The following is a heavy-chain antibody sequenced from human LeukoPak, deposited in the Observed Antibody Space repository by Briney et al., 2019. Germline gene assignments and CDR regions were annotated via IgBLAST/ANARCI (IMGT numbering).Heavy chain of an antibody. CDR1: GYTFTSYA. Sequence: ASVKVSCKASGYTFTSYAMNWVRQAPGQGLEWMGWINTNTGNPTYAQGFTGRFVFSLDTSVSTAYLQISGLKAEDTAVYYCARDGYSYGYVNYYYGMDVWGQGTTVTVSS. V-gene: IGHV7-4-1*02. CDR3: ARDGYSYGYVNYYYGMDV. D-gene: IGHD5-18*01. J-gene: IGHJ6*02. CDR2: INTNTGNP.